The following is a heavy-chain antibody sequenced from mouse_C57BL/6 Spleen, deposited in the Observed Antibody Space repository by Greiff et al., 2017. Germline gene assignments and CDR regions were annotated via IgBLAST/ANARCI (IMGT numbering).Heavy chain of an antibody. D-gene: IGHD1-1*01. CDR1: GYTFTSYW. CDR3: ARWGGSSSLFDY. Sequence: QVQLKQPGAELVMPGASVKLSCKASGYTFTSYWMHWVKQRPGQGLEWIGEIDPSDSYTNYNQKFKGKSTLTVDKSSSTAYMQLSSLTSEDSAVYYCARWGGSSSLFDYWGQGTTLTVSS. CDR2: IDPSDSYT. J-gene: IGHJ2*01. V-gene: IGHV1-69*01.